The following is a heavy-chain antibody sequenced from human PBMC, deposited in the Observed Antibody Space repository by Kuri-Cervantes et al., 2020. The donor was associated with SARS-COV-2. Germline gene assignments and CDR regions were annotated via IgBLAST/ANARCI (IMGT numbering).Heavy chain of an antibody. D-gene: IGHD6-13*01. CDR3: ARGGGGSSWYFDY. CDR1: GGSISSSSYY. CDR2: IYYSGST. J-gene: IGHJ4*02. V-gene: IGHV4-39*07. Sequence: SATLSLTCTVSGGSISSSSYYWGWIRQPPGKGLEWIGSIYYSGSTYYNPSLKSRVTISVDTSKNQFSLKLSSVTAADTAVYYCARGGGGSSWYFDYWGQGTMVTVSS.